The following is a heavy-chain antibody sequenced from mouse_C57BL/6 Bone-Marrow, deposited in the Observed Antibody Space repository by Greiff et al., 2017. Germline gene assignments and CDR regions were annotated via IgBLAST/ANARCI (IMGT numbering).Heavy chain of an antibody. CDR3: ARGSPFITTVVAPFDY. J-gene: IGHJ2*01. Sequence: QVQLKHSGAELVKPGASVKISCKASGYAFSSYWMNWVKQRPGKGLEWIGQIYPGDGDTNYNGKFKGKATLTADKSSSTAYMQLSSLTSEDSAVYFCARGSPFITTVVAPFDYWGQGTTLTVSS. V-gene: IGHV1-80*01. D-gene: IGHD1-1*01. CDR1: GYAFSSYW. CDR2: IYPGDGDT.